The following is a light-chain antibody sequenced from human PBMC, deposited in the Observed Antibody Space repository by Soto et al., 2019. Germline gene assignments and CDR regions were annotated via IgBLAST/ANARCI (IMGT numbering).Light chain of an antibody. CDR3: TSSTINNTVL. CDR1: SSDIGVYNY. V-gene: IGLV2-14*01. Sequence: QSVLTQPASVSGSPGQSITISCTGTSSDIGVYNYVSWYQQHPGKAPKLVICEVSNRPSGVSSRFSGSKSGNTASLTISGLRAEDEADYYCTSSTINNTVLFGGGTKLTVL. CDR2: EVS. J-gene: IGLJ2*01.